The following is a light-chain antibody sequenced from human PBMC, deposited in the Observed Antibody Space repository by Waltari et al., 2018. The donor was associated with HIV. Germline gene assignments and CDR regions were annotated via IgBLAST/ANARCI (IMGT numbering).Light chain of an antibody. Sequence: DIVLTPSPDSLSVSLGERATIYCKSNQSVLNNSNNNNYFTWYQQKAGQPPKPLSYCASTRASGVPDRFSGSGSGADFTRTISSLQDEDVAIYYCQQYYVTPRTFGQGTKVEI. CDR2: CAS. CDR3: QQYYVTPRT. V-gene: IGKV4-1*01. J-gene: IGKJ1*01. CDR1: QSVLNNSNNNNY.